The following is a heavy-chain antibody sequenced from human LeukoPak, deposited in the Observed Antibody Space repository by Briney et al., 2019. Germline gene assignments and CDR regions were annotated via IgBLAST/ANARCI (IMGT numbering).Heavy chain of an antibody. Sequence: SETLSLTCTVSGVSISSYYWSWIRQPPGKGLEWIGYMYYSGSTNYNPSLKSRVTISVDTSKNQLSLKLTSVTAADTAVYYCARGSNWIWYYYGMDVWGQGTTVTVSS. J-gene: IGHJ6*02. CDR1: GVSISSYY. D-gene: IGHD1-20*01. CDR3: ARGSNWIWYYYGMDV. V-gene: IGHV4-59*01. CDR2: MYYSGST.